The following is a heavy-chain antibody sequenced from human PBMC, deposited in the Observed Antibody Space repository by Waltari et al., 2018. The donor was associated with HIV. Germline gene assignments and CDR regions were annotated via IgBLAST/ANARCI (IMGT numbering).Heavy chain of an antibody. CDR2: LRYDGNNK. D-gene: IGHD4-17*01. V-gene: IGHV3-30*02. Sequence: QVQLVESGGGVVQPGGSLRLSCAASGFTFSSYAMHWVRQAPGKGWEVGDLLRYDGNNKYHGDAVWGRFSISRDNSKNTLYLQMDLVRTEDTAIYYCAKDKRTFGDLYWFFDLWGRGTLVTVSS. CDR3: AKDKRTFGDLYWFFDL. J-gene: IGHJ2*01. CDR1: GFTFSSYA.